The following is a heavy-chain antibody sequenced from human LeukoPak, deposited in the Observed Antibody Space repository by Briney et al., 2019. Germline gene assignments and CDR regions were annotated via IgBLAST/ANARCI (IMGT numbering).Heavy chain of an antibody. J-gene: IGHJ4*02. V-gene: IGHV3-23*01. D-gene: IGHD3-22*01. CDR2: ICGSGGST. CDR3: AKDPTMIVVVIPDY. CDR1: GFTVRSYD. Sequence: PSVTLRFSCAASGFTVRSYDMSWLRQAPGKGLEWVSAICGSGGSTYYADSVKRRFIISRDNSKNTLYLQTNSLRAEDTAVYYCAKDPTMIVVVIPDYWGQGTLVTVSS.